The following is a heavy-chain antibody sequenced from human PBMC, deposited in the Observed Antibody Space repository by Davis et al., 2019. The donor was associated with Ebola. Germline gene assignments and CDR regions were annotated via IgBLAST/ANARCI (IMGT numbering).Heavy chain of an antibody. CDR2: IYPGDSDS. D-gene: IGHD6-6*01. J-gene: IGHJ4*02. CDR1: GYSFTNYW. CDR3: ARSPTSISNPYFFDF. V-gene: IGHV5-51*01. Sequence: GGSLRLSCKSSGYSFTNYWIGWVRLMPGKGLEWMGIIYPGDSDSKYSPSFQGHVTISVDKSISTAFLHWSNLKASDTAMYYCARSPTSISNPYFFDFWGQGTLVTVSS.